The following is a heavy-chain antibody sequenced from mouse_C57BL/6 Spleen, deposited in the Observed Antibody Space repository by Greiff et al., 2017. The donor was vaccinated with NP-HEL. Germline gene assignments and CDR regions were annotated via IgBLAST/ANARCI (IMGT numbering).Heavy chain of an antibody. D-gene: IGHD1-1*01. CDR1: SYTFTSYW. CDR3: ASPHYYGSSYWYFDV. CDR2: IDPSDSYT. V-gene: IGHV1-59*01. Sequence: VKLQQPGAELVRPGTSVKLSCKASSYTFTSYWMHWVKQRPGQGLEWIGVIDPSDSYTNYNQKFKGKATLTVDTSSSTAYMQLSSLTSEDSAVYYCASPHYYGSSYWYFDVWGTGTTVTVSS. J-gene: IGHJ1*03.